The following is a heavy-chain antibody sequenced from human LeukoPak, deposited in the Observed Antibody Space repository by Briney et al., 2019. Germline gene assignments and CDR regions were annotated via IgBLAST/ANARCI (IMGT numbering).Heavy chain of an antibody. J-gene: IGHJ4*02. CDR1: GGSISSGGYY. CDR3: ARDSWGQQLAFDY. CDR2: IYYSGST. V-gene: IGHV4-31*03. Sequence: PTETLSLTCTVSGGSISSGGYYWSWIRQHPGKGLEWIGYIYYSGSTYYNPSLKSRVTISVDTSKNQFSLKLSSVTAADTAVYYCARDSWGQQLAFDYWGQGTLVTVSS. D-gene: IGHD6-13*01.